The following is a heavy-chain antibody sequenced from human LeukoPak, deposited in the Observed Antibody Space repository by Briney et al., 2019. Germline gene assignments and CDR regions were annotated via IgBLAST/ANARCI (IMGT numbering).Heavy chain of an antibody. CDR3: TRHGGYFQSSGFVAY. CDR1: GGSISGSTYY. D-gene: IGHD3-22*01. J-gene: IGHJ4*02. CDR2: IFYGGST. V-gene: IGHV4-39*01. Sequence: PSETLSLTCTVSGGSISGSTYYWGWIRQPPGKGLEWIGSIFYGGSTYYNPSLKSRVTISVDTSKNQFSLTLSSVTAADTAVYYCTRHGGYFQSSGFVAYWRQGTLVTVSS.